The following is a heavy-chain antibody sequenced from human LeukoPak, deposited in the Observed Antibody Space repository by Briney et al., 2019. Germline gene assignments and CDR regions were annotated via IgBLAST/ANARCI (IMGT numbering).Heavy chain of an antibody. V-gene: IGHV3-23*01. J-gene: IGHJ4*02. CDR2: VSRSSTNT. CDR1: GFTFSSYA. CDR3: AKDDGDSAKGYYFDY. D-gene: IGHD4-17*01. Sequence: GGSLRLSCTASGFTFSSYAMNWVRQAPGKGLEWVSAVSRSSTNTYYADSVKGRFTISRDNSKNTLYLQMNSLRAEDTALYYCAKDDGDSAKGYYFDYWGQGTLVTVSS.